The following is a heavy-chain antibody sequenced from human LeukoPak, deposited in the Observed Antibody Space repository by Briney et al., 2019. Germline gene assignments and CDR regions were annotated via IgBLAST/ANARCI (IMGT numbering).Heavy chain of an antibody. CDR3: AKDWIRGYSYGIDY. D-gene: IGHD5-18*01. Sequence: PGGSLRLSCAASGFTFSSYGMHWVRQAPGKGLEWVAVIPYDGSNKYYADSVKGRFTISRDNSKNTLYLQMNSLRAEDTAVYYCAKDWIRGYSYGIDYWGQGTLVTVSS. V-gene: IGHV3-30*18. CDR1: GFTFSSYG. J-gene: IGHJ4*02. CDR2: IPYDGSNK.